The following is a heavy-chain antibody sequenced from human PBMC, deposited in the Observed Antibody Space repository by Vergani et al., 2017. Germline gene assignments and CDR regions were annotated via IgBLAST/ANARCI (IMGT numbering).Heavy chain of an antibody. V-gene: IGHV4-59*13. CDR3: ARVMYRDEASTGYRLEGMDI. Sequence: QVQLEESGPGLVKTSETLSLTCTVSGGSFNTYYWSWIRQYPGKGLEWIGYIYSTGSTNYNPSLNSRVTMSVDTSKNQFSLKLRSVTAADTAVYFCARVMYRDEASTGYRLEGMDIWGQGTTVTISS. CDR1: GGSFNTYY. CDR2: IYSTGST. J-gene: IGHJ6*02. D-gene: IGHD3-9*01.